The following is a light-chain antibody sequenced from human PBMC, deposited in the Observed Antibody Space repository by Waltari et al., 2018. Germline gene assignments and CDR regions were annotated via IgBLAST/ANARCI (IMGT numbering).Light chain of an antibody. CDR3: QQTSSWPLT. CDR1: QSVSIN. Sequence: IVLTQYPATLSLSPVQMANLSCRASQSVSINLGWYQQKLGQPPRLLIYYTSNRATGIPDRFSASGFGTDFTLTISSLEPEDFAVYFCQQTSSWPLTFGGGTKVEIK. V-gene: IGKV3-11*01. J-gene: IGKJ4*01. CDR2: YTS.